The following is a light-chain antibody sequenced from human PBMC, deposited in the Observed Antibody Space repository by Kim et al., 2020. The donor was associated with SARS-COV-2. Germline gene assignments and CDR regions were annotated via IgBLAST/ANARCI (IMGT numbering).Light chain of an antibody. CDR3: QQFHRSPP. CDR1: QDISSD. CDR2: DAS. V-gene: IGKV1-13*02. J-gene: IGKJ5*01. Sequence: AIQLTQSPSSLSASLGDSVTITCRASQDISSDLAWYQQTPGKSPQLLIYDASTLESGVPSRFSGSGSGTDFTLTISSLQPQDFATYFCQQFHRSPPFGQGTRRE.